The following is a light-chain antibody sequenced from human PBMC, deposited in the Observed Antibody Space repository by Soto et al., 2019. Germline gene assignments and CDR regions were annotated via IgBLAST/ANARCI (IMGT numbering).Light chain of an antibody. CDR3: QSFDSSLNAVV. Sequence: QSVLTQPPSVSGAPGQRATISCTGSSSSIGAGYDVHWYQQLPGTAPKLLMYSYNNRPSGVPDRFSGSKSGSSASLAITGLQADDEADYDCQSFDSSLNAVVFGGGTKVTVL. CDR1: SSSIGAGYD. CDR2: SYN. J-gene: IGLJ2*01. V-gene: IGLV1-40*01.